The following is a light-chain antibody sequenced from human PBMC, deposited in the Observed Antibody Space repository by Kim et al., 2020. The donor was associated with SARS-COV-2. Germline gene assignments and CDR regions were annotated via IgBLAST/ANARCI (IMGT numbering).Light chain of an antibody. V-gene: IGKV1-39*01. Sequence: ASVGDRVTITCRPTQSISSHLHWYPQQPGRAPQLLISSASTLQGGVPSRFSGSGSETDFTLTISSLQPEDFATYFCQQSYITPFTFGPGTKVDIK. CDR2: SAS. J-gene: IGKJ3*01. CDR1: QSISSH. CDR3: QQSYITPFT.